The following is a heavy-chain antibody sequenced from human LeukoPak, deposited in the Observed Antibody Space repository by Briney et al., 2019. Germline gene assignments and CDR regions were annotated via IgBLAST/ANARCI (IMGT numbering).Heavy chain of an antibody. Sequence: SETLSLTCAVSGGSISSGGYSWSWIRQPPGKGLEWIGYIYHSGSTYYNPSLKSRVTISVDRSKNQFSLKLSSVTAADTAVYYCARDDGGYGSGSFFDYWGQGTLVPVSS. J-gene: IGHJ4*02. D-gene: IGHD3-10*01. CDR3: ARDDGGYGSGSFFDY. V-gene: IGHV4-30-2*01. CDR1: GGSISSGGYS. CDR2: IYHSGST.